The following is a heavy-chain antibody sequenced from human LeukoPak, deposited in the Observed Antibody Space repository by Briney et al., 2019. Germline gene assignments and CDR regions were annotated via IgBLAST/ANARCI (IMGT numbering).Heavy chain of an antibody. Sequence: GESLKISCKGSGYSFTSYSIGWVGQMPGKGLEWMGIIYPVDSDNTSSPSFQGQVPFSADKPIRTSYLQWSSLKASDTAMYYCARSGSGSFFDYWGQGTLVTVSS. CDR1: GYSFTSYS. J-gene: IGHJ4*02. D-gene: IGHD1-26*01. CDR3: ARSGSGSFFDY. V-gene: IGHV5-51*04. CDR2: IYPVDSDN.